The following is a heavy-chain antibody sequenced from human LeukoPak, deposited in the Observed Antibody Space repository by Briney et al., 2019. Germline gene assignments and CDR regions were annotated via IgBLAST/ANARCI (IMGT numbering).Heavy chain of an antibody. V-gene: IGHV3-9*01. Sequence: GRSLRLSCAASGFTFEDYAMHWVRQAPGKGLGWVSGISWNSGSIGYADSVKGRFTISRDNAKNSLYLQMSSLRAEDTALYYCAKDIQGYGIFYGMDVWGQGTTVTVSS. CDR1: GFTFEDYA. CDR2: ISWNSGSI. J-gene: IGHJ6*02. D-gene: IGHD3-16*01. CDR3: AKDIQGYGIFYGMDV.